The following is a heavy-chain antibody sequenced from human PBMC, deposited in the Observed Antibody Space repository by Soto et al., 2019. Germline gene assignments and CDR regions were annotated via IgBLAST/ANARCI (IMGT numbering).Heavy chain of an antibody. Sequence: QVQLVQSGAEVKKPGSSVKVSCKASGGTFSSYAISWVRQAPGQGLEWMGEIIPIFGTANYAQKFQGRVTITADESTSTAYMPLSSLRSEDTAVYYCARDRGPSSGYYPSWFDPWGQGPLVTVSS. CDR1: GGTFSSYA. V-gene: IGHV1-69*12. CDR3: ARDRGPSSGYYPSWFDP. CDR2: IIPIFGTA. J-gene: IGHJ5*02. D-gene: IGHD3-22*01.